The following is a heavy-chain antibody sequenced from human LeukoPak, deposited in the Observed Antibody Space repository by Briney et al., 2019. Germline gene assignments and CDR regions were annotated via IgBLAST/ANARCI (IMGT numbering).Heavy chain of an antibody. CDR1: GGSISSSSYY. CDR3: ARLAVFGDAFDI. J-gene: IGHJ3*02. V-gene: IGHV4-39*07. CDR2: IYYSGST. D-gene: IGHD2-21*01. Sequence: SETLSLTCTVSGGSISSSSYYWGWIRQPPGKGLEWIGSIYYSGSTYNPSLKSRVTISVDTSKNQFSLKLSSVTAADTAVYYCARLAVFGDAFDIWGQGTMVTVSS.